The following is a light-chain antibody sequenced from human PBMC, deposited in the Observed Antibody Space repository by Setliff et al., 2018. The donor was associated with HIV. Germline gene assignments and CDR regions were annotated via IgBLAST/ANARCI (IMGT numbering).Light chain of an antibody. CDR3: CSYAGTYTYI. Sequence: QSALTQPRSVSGSPGQSVTFSCTGSSSDVGTYNYVSWYQQPPGEAPKLIIYDVSKRPSGVPDRFSGSKSGDTAPLTISGLQSEDEAVYYCCSYAGTYTYIFGTGTKVTVL. J-gene: IGLJ1*01. V-gene: IGLV2-11*01. CDR1: SSDVGTYNY. CDR2: DVS.